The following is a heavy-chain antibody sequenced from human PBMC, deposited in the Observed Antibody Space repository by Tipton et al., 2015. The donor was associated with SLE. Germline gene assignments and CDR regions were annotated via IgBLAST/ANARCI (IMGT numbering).Heavy chain of an antibody. Sequence: SLRLSCAASGFTFISYAMHWVRQAPGKGLEWVAVISYDGSNKYYADSVKGRFTISRDNSKNTLYLQMNSLRAEDTAVYYCARDPGATNAFDIWDQGTMVTVSS. D-gene: IGHD1-26*01. J-gene: IGHJ3*02. CDR1: GFTFISYA. CDR2: ISYDGSNK. V-gene: IGHV3-30-3*01. CDR3: ARDPGATNAFDI.